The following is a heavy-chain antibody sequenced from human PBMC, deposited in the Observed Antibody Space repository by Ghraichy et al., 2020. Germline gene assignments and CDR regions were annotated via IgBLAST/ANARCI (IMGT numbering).Heavy chain of an antibody. CDR1: GSSISSGSYY. Sequence: SETLSLTCRVSGSSISSGSYYWAWIRQHPGKGLEWMGYIYNGETTYYNPSLKSRVTISGSTSQNEFSLRLTSVTAADTAVYYCARQVGATKTHWFDPWGQGTLVTVSS. D-gene: IGHD1-26*01. CDR3: ARQVGATKTHWFDP. CDR2: IYNGETT. V-gene: IGHV4-31*03. J-gene: IGHJ5*02.